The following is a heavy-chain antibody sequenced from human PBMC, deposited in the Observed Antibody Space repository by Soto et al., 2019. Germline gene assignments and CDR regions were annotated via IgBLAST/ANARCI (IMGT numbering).Heavy chain of an antibody. V-gene: IGHV3-23*01. Sequence: LGLCCAASGVTVCSYAMGGARKAPGKGLEWVSAISSSGGSTYYADSVKGRFTISRDNSKNTLNLQMNSLRAEDTAVYYCAKLPAANVNYYYYMDVWGKRTTVTVSS. J-gene: IGHJ6*03. D-gene: IGHD2-2*01. CDR3: AKLPAANVNYYYYMDV. CDR1: GVTVCSYA. CDR2: ISSSGGST.